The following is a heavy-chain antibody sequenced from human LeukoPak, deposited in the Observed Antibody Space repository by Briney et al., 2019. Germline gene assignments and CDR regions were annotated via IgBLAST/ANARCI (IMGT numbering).Heavy chain of an antibody. CDR1: GYTFTSYG. Sequence: ASVTVSCKASGYTFTSYGISWVRQAPGQGLEWMGWISAYNGNTNYAQKLQGRVTMTTDTSTSTAYMELRSLRSDDTAVYYCARHNGIAVAGTGNFDYWGQGTLVTVSS. D-gene: IGHD6-19*01. CDR3: ARHNGIAVAGTGNFDY. V-gene: IGHV1-18*01. J-gene: IGHJ4*02. CDR2: ISAYNGNT.